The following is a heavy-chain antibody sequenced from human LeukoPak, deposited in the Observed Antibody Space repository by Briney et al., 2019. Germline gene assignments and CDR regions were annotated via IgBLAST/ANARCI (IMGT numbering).Heavy chain of an antibody. J-gene: IGHJ5*01. CDR2: IKQDGSEK. Sequence: GGSLRLSCAASGYTFNNYWMNRVRQAPGKGLKWVAAIKQDGSEKYYVDPVKGRFTISRDNAKNSLYLQMNSLRAEDTAVYYCARGGSYSWFDSWGQGTPVTVSS. V-gene: IGHV3-7*01. CDR3: ARGGSYSWFDS. CDR1: GYTFNNYW.